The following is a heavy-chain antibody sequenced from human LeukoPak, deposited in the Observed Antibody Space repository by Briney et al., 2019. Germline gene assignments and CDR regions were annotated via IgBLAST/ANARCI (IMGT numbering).Heavy chain of an antibody. CDR1: GGSFSGYY. Sequence: SETLSLTCAVYGGSFSGYYWSWIRQPPGKGLEWIGEINHSGSTNYNPSLKSRVTISVDTSKNQFSLKLSSVTAADTAVYYCARERRYYYGSGKRYGMDVWGKATTVTVSS. D-gene: IGHD3-10*01. CDR3: ARERRYYYGSGKRYGMDV. J-gene: IGHJ6*04. V-gene: IGHV4-34*01. CDR2: INHSGST.